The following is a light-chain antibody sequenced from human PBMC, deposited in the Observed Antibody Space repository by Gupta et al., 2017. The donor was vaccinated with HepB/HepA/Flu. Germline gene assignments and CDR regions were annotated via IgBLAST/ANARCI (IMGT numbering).Light chain of an antibody. CDR3: QHIDRSQYT. Sequence: DIVLTQSPGTLSLSPGDRATLSCRASQIISRDYFAWYQQKPGQAPRLLIHGTSSRATGIPDRFSGSGSGTEFTLIISRREPEDFAVYYCQHIDRSQYTFGQGTKLEIK. J-gene: IGKJ2*01. CDR1: QIISRDY. CDR2: GTS. V-gene: IGKV3-20*01.